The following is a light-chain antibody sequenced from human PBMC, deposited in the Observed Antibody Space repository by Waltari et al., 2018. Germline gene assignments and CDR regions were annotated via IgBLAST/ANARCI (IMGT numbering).Light chain of an antibody. Sequence: QSALTQPASVSGSPGQSITISCTGSSSDLGCSNYVSWYQQHSGKAPKLMIYDVSSRPSGVSNRFSGSKSGNTASLTISGLQADDEADYYCSSYMSSSTPYVFGTGTKVTVL. CDR3: SSYMSSSTPYV. CDR1: SSDLGCSNY. V-gene: IGLV2-14*01. CDR2: DVS. J-gene: IGLJ1*01.